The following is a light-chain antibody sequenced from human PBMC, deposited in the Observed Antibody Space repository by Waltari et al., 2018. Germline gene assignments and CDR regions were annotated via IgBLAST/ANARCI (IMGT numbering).Light chain of an antibody. J-gene: IGLJ1*01. CDR3: SSYAGSNNYV. V-gene: IGLV2-8*01. Sequence: QSALTQPPSASGSPGQSVTIPCTGTSSAVGGFNSVSWYQQTPGQAPKLMIYEVSKRPSGVPDRFSGSKSGNTASLTVSGLQAEDEADYYCSSYAGSNNYVFGTGTKVTVL. CDR1: SSAVGGFNS. CDR2: EVS.